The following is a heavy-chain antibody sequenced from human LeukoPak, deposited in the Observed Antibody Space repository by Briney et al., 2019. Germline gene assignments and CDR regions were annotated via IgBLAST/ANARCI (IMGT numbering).Heavy chain of an antibody. CDR3: ARGPAAGWYPGPRSYYGMDV. CDR2: IWYDGSNK. D-gene: IGHD6-19*01. V-gene: IGHV3-33*01. Sequence: GGSLRLSCAASGFTFSSYGMHWVRQAPGKGLEWVAVIWYDGSNKYYADSVKGRFTISRDNSKNTLYLQMNSLRAEDTAVYYCARGPAAGWYPGPRSYYGMDVWGQGTTVTVSS. J-gene: IGHJ6*02. CDR1: GFTFSSYG.